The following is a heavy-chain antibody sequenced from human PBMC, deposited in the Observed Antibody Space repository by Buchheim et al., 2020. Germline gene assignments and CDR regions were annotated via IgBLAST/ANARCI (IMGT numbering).Heavy chain of an antibody. J-gene: IGHJ4*02. D-gene: IGHD3-3*01. Sequence: EAHLAESGGGLIQPGGSLRLSCSASGLTFGEESMNWVRQAPGKGLEWISRIRSAGGSYAASVKGRFTISKDNAKSSLSPQMNSLRIEDTAVYFCVRDLSWSFDCWGQG. CDR3: VRDLSWSFDC. CDR1: GLTFGEES. CDR2: IRSAGG. V-gene: IGHV3-48*04.